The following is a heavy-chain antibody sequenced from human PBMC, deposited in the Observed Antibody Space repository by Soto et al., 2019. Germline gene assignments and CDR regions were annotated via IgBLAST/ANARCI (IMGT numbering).Heavy chain of an antibody. Sequence: QVQLVQSGAEVKKPGASVKVSCKASGYDFSSYGISWVRQAPGQGLEWMGGISASNGNRDYAQQFQGRVTMMADTSRTTAYMELRSLRSDDTAVYYWVRDPLQNDYWGQGTLVNVSS. CDR2: ISASNGNR. CDR1: GYDFSSYG. CDR3: VRDPLQNDY. J-gene: IGHJ4*02. V-gene: IGHV1-18*04.